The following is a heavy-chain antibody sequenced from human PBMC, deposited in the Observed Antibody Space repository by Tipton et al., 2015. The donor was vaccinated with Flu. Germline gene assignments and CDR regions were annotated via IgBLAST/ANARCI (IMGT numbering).Heavy chain of an antibody. Sequence: TLSLTCTVSGDSISTTYYWGWIRQSPGKGLEWIGNIYNSGSTNYNASLKSRVTILLDTSKNQFSLKLSSVTAAVTAVYYCARGGTIRWGNGYFDYWGQGTLGAVTS. CDR1: GDSISTTYY. CDR3: ARGGTIRWGNGYFDY. J-gene: IGHJ4*02. CDR2: IYNSGST. D-gene: IGHD3-16*01. V-gene: IGHV4-59*01.